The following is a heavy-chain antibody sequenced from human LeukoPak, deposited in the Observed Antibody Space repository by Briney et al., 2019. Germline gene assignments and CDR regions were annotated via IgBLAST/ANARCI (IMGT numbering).Heavy chain of an antibody. CDR3: AKESGKFDY. CDR2: ISADGGTT. Sequence: PGGSLRLSCVVSGLNFADYAMHWVRQPPGKGLEWVSLISADGGTTFSADSVKGRFTIARDNSKNSLYLQMNSLRSEDSAMYCCAKESGKFDYWGQGTLVAVST. V-gene: IGHV3-43*02. J-gene: IGHJ4*02. CDR1: GLNFADYA.